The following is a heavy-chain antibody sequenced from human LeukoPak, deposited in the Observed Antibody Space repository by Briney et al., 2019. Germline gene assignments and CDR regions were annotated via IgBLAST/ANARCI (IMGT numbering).Heavy chain of an antibody. J-gene: IGHJ4*02. V-gene: IGHV3-23*01. Sequence: GGSLRLSCAAPGFTFSRFPMSWLRQAPGKVLEWVSAITGGGDSIYYADSVKGRFTISRDNSKNTLYLQMNSLRAEDTAVYYCAKDGGLWVSAHWGDSWGRGTLVTVSS. CDR3: AKDGGLWVSAHWGDS. CDR1: GFTFSRFP. CDR2: ITGGGDSI. D-gene: IGHD7-27*01.